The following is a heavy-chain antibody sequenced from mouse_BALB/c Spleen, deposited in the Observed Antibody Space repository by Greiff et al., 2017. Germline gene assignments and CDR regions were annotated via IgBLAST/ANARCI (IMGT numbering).Heavy chain of an antibody. V-gene: IGHV14-4*02. Sequence: VQLQQSGAELVRPGASVKLSCTASGFNIKDYYMHWVKQRPEQGLEWIGWIDPGNGDTEYDPKFQGKATMTADTSSNTAYLQLSSLTSEDTAVYYCNAWAGTAVAMDYWGQGTSVTVSA. CDR3: NAWAGTAVAMDY. D-gene: IGHD4-1*01. J-gene: IGHJ4*01. CDR1: GFNIKDYY. CDR2: IDPGNGDT.